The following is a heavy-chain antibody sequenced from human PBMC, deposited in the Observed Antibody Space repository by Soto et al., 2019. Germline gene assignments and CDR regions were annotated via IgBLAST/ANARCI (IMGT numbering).Heavy chain of an antibody. CDR1: VGSSSSSSYY. Sequence: PSETLSLACTVSVGSSSSSSYYWGWILQPPGKGLEWIGSIYYIGSTYYNPSLKSRVTISVDTSKNQFSLKLSSVTAADTAVYYCARRKVRGVIGVVYYYYGMDVWGQGTTVTVSS. CDR3: ARRKVRGVIGVVYYYYGMDV. V-gene: IGHV4-39*01. J-gene: IGHJ6*02. D-gene: IGHD3-10*01. CDR2: IYYIGST.